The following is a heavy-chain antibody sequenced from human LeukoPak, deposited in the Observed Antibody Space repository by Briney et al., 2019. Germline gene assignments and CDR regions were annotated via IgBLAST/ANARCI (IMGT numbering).Heavy chain of an antibody. D-gene: IGHD2-15*01. CDR2: MNPNSGNT. V-gene: IGHV1-8*01. CDR1: GYTFTSYD. CDR3: ARGILGYCSGGSCPKRFPMDV. J-gene: IGHJ6*02. Sequence: GASVKVSCKASGYTFTSYDIYWVRQATGQGLEWMGWMNPNSGNTGYAQKFQGRVTMTRNTSISTAYMELSSLRSEDTAVYYCARGILGYCSGGSCPKRFPMDVWGQGTTVTVSS.